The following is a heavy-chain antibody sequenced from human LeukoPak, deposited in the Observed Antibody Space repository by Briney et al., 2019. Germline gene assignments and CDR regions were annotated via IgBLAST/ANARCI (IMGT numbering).Heavy chain of an antibody. J-gene: IGHJ4*02. CDR1: GYTFTSYY. CDR2: INPIIATT. CDR3: AKVDNWKYGHHDY. Sequence: ASVKVSCKASGYTFTSYYMHWVRQAPGQGLEWMGIINPIIATTTYAQKFQGRVTMTRDMSTSTVYMELSSLRSEDTAVYYCAKVDNWKYGHHDYWGQGTLVTVSS. V-gene: IGHV1-46*01. D-gene: IGHD1-1*01.